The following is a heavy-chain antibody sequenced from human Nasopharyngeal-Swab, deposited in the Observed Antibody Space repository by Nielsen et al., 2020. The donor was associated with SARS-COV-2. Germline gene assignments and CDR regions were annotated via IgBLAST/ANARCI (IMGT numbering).Heavy chain of an antibody. J-gene: IGHJ4*02. CDR1: GGSISSYY. D-gene: IGHD6-25*01. CDR2: IYYSGST. CDR3: ASTGRPGYSSAGALDY. Sequence: SETLSPTCTVSGGSISSYYWSWIRQPPGKGLEWIGYIYYSGSTNYNPSLKSRVTISVDTSKNQFSLKLSSVTAADTAVYYCASTGRPGYSSAGALDYWGQGTLVTVSS. V-gene: IGHV4-59*13.